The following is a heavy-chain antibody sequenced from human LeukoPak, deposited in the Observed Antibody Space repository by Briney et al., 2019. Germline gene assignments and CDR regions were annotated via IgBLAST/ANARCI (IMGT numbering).Heavy chain of an antibody. V-gene: IGHV1-69*13. CDR1: GGTFSSYA. CDR2: IIPIFGTA. CDR3: ARDCSSTSCYLIHDAFDI. Sequence: ASVKVSCKASGGTFSSYAISWVRQAPGQGLEWMGGIIPIFGTANYAQKFQGRVTITADESTSTAYMELSSLRSDDTAVYYCARDCSSTSCYLIHDAFDIWGQGTMVTVSS. J-gene: IGHJ3*02. D-gene: IGHD2-2*01.